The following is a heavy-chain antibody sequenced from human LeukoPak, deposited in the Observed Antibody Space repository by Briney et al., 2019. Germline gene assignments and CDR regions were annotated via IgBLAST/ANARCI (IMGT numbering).Heavy chain of an antibody. CDR1: GFTFSSYS. CDR2: ISISSTYI. D-gene: IGHD6-13*01. J-gene: IGHJ3*01. Sequence: PGGSLRLSCAASGFTFSSYSINWVRQAPGKGLEWVSSISISSTYIYYADSVKGRFTISRDNAKNSLYLQMNSLRAEDTAVYYCARRVAAGYDAFDFWGQGTMVTVSS. V-gene: IGHV3-21*01. CDR3: ARRVAAGYDAFDF.